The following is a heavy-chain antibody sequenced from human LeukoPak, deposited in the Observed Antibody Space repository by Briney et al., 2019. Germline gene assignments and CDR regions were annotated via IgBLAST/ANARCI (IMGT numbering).Heavy chain of an antibody. CDR3: VRGGPSTWS. CDR2: INHDGSDT. J-gene: IGHJ5*02. Sequence: GGSLRLSCAASGFTFKLYWMHWVRQVPGMGPVWVSRINHDGSDTIYADSVRGRFTISRDDAKNTLYLQMNNLRAEDTAVYYCVRGGPSTWSWGQGTQVTVSS. D-gene: IGHD2-15*01. CDR1: GFTFKLYW. V-gene: IGHV3-74*01.